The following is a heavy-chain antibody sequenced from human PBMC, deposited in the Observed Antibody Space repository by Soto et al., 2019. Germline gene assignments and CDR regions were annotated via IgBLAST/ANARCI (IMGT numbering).Heavy chain of an antibody. Sequence: GESLKISCKGSGYSFTSYWISWVRQMPGKGLEWMGRTDPSDSYTNYSPSFQGHVTISADKSISTAYLQWSSLKASDTAMYYCARHTRGADWNLYYSYYATDFWGQGPTVTVSS. CDR2: TDPSDSYT. CDR3: ARHTRGADWNLYYSYYATDF. D-gene: IGHD1-1*01. CDR1: GYSFTSYW. V-gene: IGHV5-10-1*01. J-gene: IGHJ6*02.